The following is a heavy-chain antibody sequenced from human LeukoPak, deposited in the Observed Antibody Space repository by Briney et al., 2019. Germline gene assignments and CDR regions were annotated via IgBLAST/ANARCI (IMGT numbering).Heavy chain of an antibody. CDR2: ISAYNGNT. Sequence: GAPVKVSCKASGYTFTSYGISWVRQAPGQGLEWMGWISAYNGNTNYAQKLQGRVTMTTDTSTSTAYMELRSLRSDDTAVYYCARGGFGESIHNWFDPWGQGTLVTVSS. CDR1: GYTFTSYG. CDR3: ARGGFGESIHNWFDP. J-gene: IGHJ5*02. D-gene: IGHD3-10*01. V-gene: IGHV1-18*01.